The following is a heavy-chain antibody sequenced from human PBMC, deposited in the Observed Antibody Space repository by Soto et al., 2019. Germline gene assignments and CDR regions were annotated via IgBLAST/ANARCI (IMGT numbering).Heavy chain of an antibody. J-gene: IGHJ5*02. V-gene: IGHV3-21*01. CDR3: ARDLEVVWFDP. CDR2: ISSSSSYI. Sequence: GGSLRLSCAASGFTFSSYSMNWVRQAPGKGLEWVSSISSSSSYIYYADSVKGRFTISRDNAKNSLYLQMNSLRAEDTAVYYCARDLEVVWFDPWGQGTLVTVSS. D-gene: IGHD2-15*01. CDR1: GFTFSSYS.